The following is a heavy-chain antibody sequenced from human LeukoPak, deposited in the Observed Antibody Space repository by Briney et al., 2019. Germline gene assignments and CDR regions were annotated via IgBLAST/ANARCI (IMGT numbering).Heavy chain of an antibody. V-gene: IGHV3-30*02. Sequence: GGSLRLSCAASGFTFSSYGMHWVRQAPGKGLEWVAFIRYDGSNKYYADSVKGRFTISRDNSKNTLYLQMNSLRAEDTAVYYCAKTPPGTQGFYFDHWGQGTLVTVSS. D-gene: IGHD1-7*01. CDR2: IRYDGSNK. J-gene: IGHJ4*02. CDR3: AKTPPGTQGFYFDH. CDR1: GFTFSSYG.